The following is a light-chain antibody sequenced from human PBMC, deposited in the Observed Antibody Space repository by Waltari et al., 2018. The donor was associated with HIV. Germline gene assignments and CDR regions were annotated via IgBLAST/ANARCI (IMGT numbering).Light chain of an antibody. Sequence: DIVMTQSPDSLAVSLGERATINCRSSQSVLYSSNNKNYLAWYQQKPGQPPKVVIFWASTREAGVPDRFSGSGSGTDFTLTISSLQAEDVAVYYCQQYYTTPFTFGPGTTVNIK. CDR1: QSVLYSSNNKNY. CDR2: WAS. CDR3: QQYYTTPFT. V-gene: IGKV4-1*01. J-gene: IGKJ3*01.